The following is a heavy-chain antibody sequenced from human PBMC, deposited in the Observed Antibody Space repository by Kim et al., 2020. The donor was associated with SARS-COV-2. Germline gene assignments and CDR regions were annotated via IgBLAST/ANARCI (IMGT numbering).Heavy chain of an antibody. CDR2: ISYDGSNR. V-gene: IGHV3-30*04. D-gene: IGHD4-17*01. J-gene: IGHJ4*02. CDR1: GFPFSTYG. CDR3: ARGKSGSDYGENLDN. Sequence: GGSLRLSCAASGFPFSTYGMHWVRQAPGKGLEWVAVISYDGSNRYYADSVKGRFTSSRDNSKNTLYLQMNSLRPEDTAVYYCARGKSGSDYGENLDNWGQGTLVTVSS.